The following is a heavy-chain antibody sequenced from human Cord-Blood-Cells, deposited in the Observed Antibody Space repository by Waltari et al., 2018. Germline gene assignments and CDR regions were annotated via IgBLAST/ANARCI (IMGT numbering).Heavy chain of an antibody. CDR1: GFPFSSYG. Sequence: QVQLVESGGGVVQPGRSLRLSCAASGFPFSSYGMHWVRQAPGKGLEWVAVIRYDGSNKYYADSVKGRFTISRDNSKNTLYLQMNSLRAEDTAVYYCARTLGAAAGTGFFGFDYWGQGTLVTVSS. J-gene: IGHJ4*02. CDR2: IRYDGSNK. CDR3: ARTLGAAAGTGFFGFDY. D-gene: IGHD6-13*01. V-gene: IGHV3-33*01.